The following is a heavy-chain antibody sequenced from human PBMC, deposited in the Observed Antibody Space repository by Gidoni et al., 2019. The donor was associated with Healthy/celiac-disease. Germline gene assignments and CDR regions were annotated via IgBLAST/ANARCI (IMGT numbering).Heavy chain of an antibody. CDR2: IIPILGIA. CDR1: GGTFISYT. V-gene: IGHV1-69*08. D-gene: IGHD3-10*01. CDR3: ARDGTTMVRGVIIKGANWFDP. J-gene: IGHJ5*02. Sequence: QVQLVQSGAEVTKPGSSVKVSCKASGGTFISYTISWVRQAPGQGLEWMGRIIPILGIANYAQKFQGRVTITADKSTSTAYMELSSLRSEDTAVYYCARDGTTMVRGVIIKGANWFDPWGQGTLVTVSS.